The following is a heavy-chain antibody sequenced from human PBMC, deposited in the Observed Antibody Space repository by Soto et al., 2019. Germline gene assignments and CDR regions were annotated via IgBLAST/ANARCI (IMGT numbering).Heavy chain of an antibody. CDR1: GYTFTNHD. CDR2: MTPISGDT. CDR3: ARNLYNTGSFDH. J-gene: IGHJ4*02. V-gene: IGHV1-8*02. Sequence: QVQLVQSGAEVKKPGASVKVSCKASGYTFTNHDINWARQATGQGLEWVGWMTPISGDTGYAQNFQGRVTMTRDTPRSTAYLELSSLTSEDTAVYYCARNLYNTGSFDHWGQGTLVTVSS. D-gene: IGHD3-10*01.